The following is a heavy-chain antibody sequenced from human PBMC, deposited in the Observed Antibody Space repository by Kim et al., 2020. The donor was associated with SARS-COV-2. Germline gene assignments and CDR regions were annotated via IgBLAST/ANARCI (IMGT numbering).Heavy chain of an antibody. CDR3: ARVWKQQPVIDF. V-gene: IGHV3-7*01. D-gene: IGHD6-13*01. J-gene: IGHJ4*02. Sequence: YVDSVRGRFTIARDNAKSSLFLQMNSLRAEDTAVYYCARVWKQQPVIDFWGQGTLVTVSS.